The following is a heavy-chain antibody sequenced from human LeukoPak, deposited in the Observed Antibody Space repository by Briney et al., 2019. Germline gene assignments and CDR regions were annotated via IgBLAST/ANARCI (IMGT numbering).Heavy chain of an antibody. CDR2: ISGSGGST. V-gene: IGHV3-23*01. J-gene: IGHJ4*02. D-gene: IGHD6-13*01. Sequence: GGSLRLSCAASGFTFSSYAMSWVRQAPGKGLEWVSGISGSGGSTYYADSVKGRFTISRDNSKNTLCLQMNSLRAEDTAIYYCAKDPPHQSSSWYYFDYWGQGTLVTVSS. CDR1: GFTFSSYA. CDR3: AKDPPHQSSSWYYFDY.